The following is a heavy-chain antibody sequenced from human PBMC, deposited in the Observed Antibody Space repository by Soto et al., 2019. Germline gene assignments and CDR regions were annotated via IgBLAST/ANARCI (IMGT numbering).Heavy chain of an antibody. CDR2: INAGNGNT. J-gene: IGHJ5*02. CDR1: GYTFTSYA. V-gene: IGHV1-3*01. D-gene: IGHD5-18*01. Sequence: GASVKVSCKASGYTFTSYAMHWVRQAPGQRLEWMGWINAGNGNTKYSQKFQGRVTITRDTSASTAYMELSSLRSEDTAVYYCAREIQLWLLEVVPWFDPWGQGTLVTVSS. CDR3: AREIQLWLLEVVPWFDP.